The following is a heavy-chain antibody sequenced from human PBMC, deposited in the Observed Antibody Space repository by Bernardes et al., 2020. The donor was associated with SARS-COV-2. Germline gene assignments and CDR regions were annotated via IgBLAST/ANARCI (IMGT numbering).Heavy chain of an antibody. CDR3: ARAPNHDSSSGYYKGNWFDP. J-gene: IGHJ5*02. CDR2: IYSGGFT. D-gene: IGHD3-3*01. CDR1: GFPVSSNS. Sequence: GGSLRLCCAASGFPVSSNSMSWVRQAPGKGLEWVAVIYSGGFTNYADSVKGRFTISSDNSEKTLLLQMNSLTADDTAVYYCARAPNHDSSSGYYKGNWFDPWGQGTLVTVSS. V-gene: IGHV3-53*01.